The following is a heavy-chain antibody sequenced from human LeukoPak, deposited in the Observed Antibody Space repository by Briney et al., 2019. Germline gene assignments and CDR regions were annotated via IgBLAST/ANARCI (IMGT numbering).Heavy chain of an antibody. V-gene: IGHV1-18*01. CDR2: ISAYNGNT. D-gene: IGHD6-13*01. J-gene: IGHJ4*02. CDR1: GYTFTSYG. Sequence: ASVKVSCKASGYTFTSYGISWGRQAPGQGLEWMGWISAYNGNTNYAQKLQGSVTMNTDTSTSTAYMELRSLRSDDTAVYYCASGIAAADHFDYWGQGTLVTVSS. CDR3: ASGIAAADHFDY.